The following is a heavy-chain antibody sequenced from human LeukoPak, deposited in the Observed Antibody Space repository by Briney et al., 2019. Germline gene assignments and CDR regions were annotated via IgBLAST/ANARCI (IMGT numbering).Heavy chain of an antibody. CDR3: ARGGWNKFDY. J-gene: IGHJ4*02. CDR2: IFYSGTT. Sequence: SETLSLTCTVSGGSISSYYWSWIRQPPGKGLEWIGFIFYSGTTNYNPSLKSRVIISVDTSKNQFSLKLSSVTAADTAVYYCARGGWNKFDYWGQGTLVTVSS. CDR1: GGSISSYY. V-gene: IGHV4-59*01. D-gene: IGHD3-22*01.